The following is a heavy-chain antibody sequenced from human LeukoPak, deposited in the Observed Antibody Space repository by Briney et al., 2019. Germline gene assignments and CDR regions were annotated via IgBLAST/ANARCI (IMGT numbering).Heavy chain of an antibody. D-gene: IGHD2-8*02. J-gene: IGHJ3*01. CDR1: GGSIGRYY. Sequence: SETLSLTCTVSGGSIGRYYWSWIRQPPGQGLEWIGHIYSSGSTNYSPSLKSRVTTSRDTPKNQFSLKLSSMTAADTAIYYCVRASVDTGGAFDVWGQGTVVTVSS. V-gene: IGHV4-59*01. CDR3: VRASVDTGGAFDV. CDR2: IYSSGST.